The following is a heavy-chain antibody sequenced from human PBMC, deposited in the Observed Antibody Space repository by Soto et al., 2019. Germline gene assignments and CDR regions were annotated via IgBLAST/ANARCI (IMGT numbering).Heavy chain of an antibody. V-gene: IGHV3-13*01. J-gene: IGHJ3*02. CDR2: IGTAGDT. D-gene: IGHD4-17*01. CDR3: ARGNPDYGDYSPAFDI. CDR1: GFTFSSYD. Sequence: PGGSLRLSCAASGFTFSSYDMHWVRQATGKGLEWVSAIGTAGDTYYPGSVKGRFTISRENAKNSLYLQMNSLRAGDTAVYYCARGNPDYGDYSPAFDIWGQGTMVTVSS.